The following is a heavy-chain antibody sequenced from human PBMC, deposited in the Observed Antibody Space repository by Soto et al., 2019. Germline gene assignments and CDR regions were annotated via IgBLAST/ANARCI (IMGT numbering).Heavy chain of an antibody. CDR3: ARDRQWLQGPPNDY. CDR1: GFTFSSYA. CDR2: ISYGGSNK. V-gene: IGHV3-30-3*01. D-gene: IGHD5-12*01. Sequence: QVQLVESGGGVVQPGRSLRLSCAASGFTFSSYAMHWVRQAPGKGLEWVAVISYGGSNKYYADSVKGRFTISRDNSKNTQYLQMNSLRAEDTAVYYCARDRQWLQGPPNDYWGQGTLVTVSS. J-gene: IGHJ4*02.